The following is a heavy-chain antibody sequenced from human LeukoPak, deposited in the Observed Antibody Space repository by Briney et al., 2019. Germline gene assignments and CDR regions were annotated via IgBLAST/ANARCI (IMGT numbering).Heavy chain of an antibody. V-gene: IGHV1-46*01. Sequence: GASVKVSCKASGYTFTSYYMHWVRQAPGQGLEWMGIINPSGGSTSYAQKFQGRVTMTRDMATSTVYMELSSLRSEDTAVYYCARDRGYYDSSGFNDAFDIWGQGTMVTVSS. J-gene: IGHJ3*02. CDR3: ARDRGYYDSSGFNDAFDI. CDR2: INPSGGST. D-gene: IGHD3-22*01. CDR1: GYTFTSYY.